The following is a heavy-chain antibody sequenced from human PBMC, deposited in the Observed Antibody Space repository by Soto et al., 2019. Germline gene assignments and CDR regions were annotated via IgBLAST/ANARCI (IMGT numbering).Heavy chain of an antibody. CDR2: ISSTTNYI. V-gene: IGHV3-21*06. CDR3: ARESEDLTSNFDY. Sequence: DVQLLESGGGLVQPGGSLRLSCAGSGFTFSRYSMNWVRQAPGKGLEWVSSISSTTNYIYYGDSMKGRFTISRDNAKNSLYLEMNSLRAEDTAVYYCARESEDLTSNFDYWGQGTLVTVSS. J-gene: IGHJ4*02. CDR1: GFTFSRYS.